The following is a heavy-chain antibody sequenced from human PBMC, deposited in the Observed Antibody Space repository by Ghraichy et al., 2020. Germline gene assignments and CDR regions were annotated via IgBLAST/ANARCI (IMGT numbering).Heavy chain of an antibody. J-gene: IGHJ2*01. Sequence: SETLSLTCTVSGGSISSYYWSWIRQPPGKGLEWIGYIYYSGSTNYNPSLKSRVTISVDTSKNQFSPKLSSVTAADTAVYYCAGGGSSSWYFDLWGRGTLVTVSS. D-gene: IGHD1-26*01. CDR3: AGGGSSSWYFDL. V-gene: IGHV4-59*01. CDR1: GGSISSYY. CDR2: IYYSGST.